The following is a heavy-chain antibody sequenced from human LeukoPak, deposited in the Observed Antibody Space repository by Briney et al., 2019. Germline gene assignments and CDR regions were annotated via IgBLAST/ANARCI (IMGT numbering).Heavy chain of an antibody. V-gene: IGHV4-39*01. CDR1: GGSFSGYY. J-gene: IGHJ4*02. D-gene: IGHD5-12*01. Sequence: SETLSLTCAVYGGSFSGYYWGWLRQPPGKGLEWIGSIYYSGSTYYNPSLKSRVTISVDTSKNQFSLKLSSVTAADTAVYYCARQVATACYFDYWGQGTLVTVSS. CDR2: IYYSGST. CDR3: ARQVATACYFDY.